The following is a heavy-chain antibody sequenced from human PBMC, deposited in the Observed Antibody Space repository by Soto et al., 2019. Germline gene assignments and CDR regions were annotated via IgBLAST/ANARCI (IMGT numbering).Heavy chain of an antibody. V-gene: IGHV3-33*01. CDR3: ARDVYDSSGTHYYYGMDV. J-gene: IGHJ6*02. D-gene: IGHD3-22*01. CDR2: IWYDGSNK. CDR1: GFTFSSYG. Sequence: GGSLRLSCAASGFTFSSYGMHWVRQAPGKGLEWVAVIWYDGSNKYYADSVKGRFTISRDNSKNTLYLQMNSLRAEDTAVYCCARDVYDSSGTHYYYGMDVWGQGTTVTVSS.